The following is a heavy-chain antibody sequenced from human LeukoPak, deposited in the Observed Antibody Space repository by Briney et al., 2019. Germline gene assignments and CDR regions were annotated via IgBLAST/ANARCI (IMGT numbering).Heavy chain of an antibody. J-gene: IGHJ4*02. CDR2: ISYDGSNT. CDR1: GFTFSSYG. CDR3: AKDLEPYTSGWYGDY. V-gene: IGHV3-30*18. Sequence: RSLTLYCAASGFTFSSYGMQWVRQAPGKGLEWVAVISYDGSNTYYADSVKGRFTISRDNSKNTLYLQMNSLRVEDTAVYHCAKDLEPYTSGWYGDYWGQGTLVTVSS. D-gene: IGHD6-19*01.